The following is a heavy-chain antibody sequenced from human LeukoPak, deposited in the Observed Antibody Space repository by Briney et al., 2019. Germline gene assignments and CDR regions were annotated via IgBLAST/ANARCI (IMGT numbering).Heavy chain of an antibody. CDR3: ARDRRYSSSWYTCFDY. V-gene: IGHV3-20*01. CDR2: INWNSGST. CDR1: GFTFDDYG. Sequence: PGGSLRLSCAASGFTFDDYGMSWVRHAPGKGLEWVSGINWNSGSTGYADSVKGRFTISRDNAKNSLYLQMNSLRAEDTALYHCARDRRYSSSWYTCFDYWGQGTLVTVSS. D-gene: IGHD6-13*01. J-gene: IGHJ4*02.